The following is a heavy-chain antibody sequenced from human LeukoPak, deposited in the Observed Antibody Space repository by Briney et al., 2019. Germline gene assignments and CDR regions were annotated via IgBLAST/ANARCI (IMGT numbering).Heavy chain of an antibody. CDR2: MNPNSGNT. J-gene: IGHJ5*02. D-gene: IGHD6-13*01. Sequence: ASVKVSCKASGYTFTSYDINWVRQATGQGLEWMGWMNPNSGNTGYAQQFQGRVTITRSTSINTAYMELSSLGSEDTAVYYCARSHANRGAARASGRLVNWFDPWGQGTLVTVSS. V-gene: IGHV1-8*03. CDR3: ARSHANRGAARASGRLVNWFDP. CDR1: GYTFTSYD.